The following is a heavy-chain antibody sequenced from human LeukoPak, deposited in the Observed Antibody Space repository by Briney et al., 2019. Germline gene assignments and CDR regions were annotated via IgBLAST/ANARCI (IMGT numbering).Heavy chain of an antibody. V-gene: IGHV3-48*03. CDR3: ARDDYYGSGSYYQH. D-gene: IGHD3-10*01. Sequence: PGGSLRLSCAASGFTFSSYGVNWVRQAPGKGLEWVSYISSSGSTIYYADSVKGRFTISRDNAKNSLYLQMNSLRAEDTAVYYCARDDYYGSGSYYQHWGQGTLVTVSS. CDR2: ISSSGSTI. CDR1: GFTFSSYG. J-gene: IGHJ1*01.